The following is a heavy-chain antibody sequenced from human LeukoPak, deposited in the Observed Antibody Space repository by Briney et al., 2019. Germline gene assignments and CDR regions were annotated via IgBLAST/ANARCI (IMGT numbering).Heavy chain of an antibody. V-gene: IGHV3-30-3*01. Sequence: GGSLRLSCAASGFTFSSYAMHWVRQAPGKGLEWVAVISYDGSNKYYADSVKGRFTISRDNSKNTLYLQMNSLRAEDTAVYYCARDGQLLWFGEASFDYWGQGTLVTVSS. CDR1: GFTFSSYA. CDR3: ARDGQLLWFGEASFDY. D-gene: IGHD3-10*01. CDR2: ISYDGSNK. J-gene: IGHJ4*02.